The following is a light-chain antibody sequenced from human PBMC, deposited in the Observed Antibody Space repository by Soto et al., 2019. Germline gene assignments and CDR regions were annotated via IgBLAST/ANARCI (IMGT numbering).Light chain of an antibody. CDR2: GNS. CDR3: QSYDSSLSGFVV. Sequence: QDVVTQPPSVSGAPGQRVTISCTGSSSNIGAGYDVHWYQQLPGTAPKLLIYGNSNRPSGVPDRFSGSKSGTSASLAITGLQAEDEADYYCQSYDSSLSGFVVFGGGTKLIVL. CDR1: SSNIGAGYD. V-gene: IGLV1-40*01. J-gene: IGLJ2*01.